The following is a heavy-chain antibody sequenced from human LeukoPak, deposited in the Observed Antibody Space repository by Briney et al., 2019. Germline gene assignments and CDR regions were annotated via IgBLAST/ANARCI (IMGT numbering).Heavy chain of an antibody. CDR1: GGTFSSYA. CDR2: IIPIFGTA. CDR3: ARKGYSNYVLDY. Sequence: ASVKVSCKASGGTFSSYAISWVRQAPGQGLEWMGGIIPIFGTANYAQKFQGRVTITTDESTSTAYMELSSLRSEDTAVYYCARKGYSNYVLDYWGQGTLVTVSS. V-gene: IGHV1-69*05. J-gene: IGHJ4*02. D-gene: IGHD4-11*01.